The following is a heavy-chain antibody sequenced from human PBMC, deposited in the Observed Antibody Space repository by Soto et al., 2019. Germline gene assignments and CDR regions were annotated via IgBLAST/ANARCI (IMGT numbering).Heavy chain of an antibody. CDR3: ATYAGGRMGYFDY. CDR2: IYHSGST. CDR1: SGSISSDNW. D-gene: IGHD2-2*01. Sequence: QVQLQESGPGLVKPSGTLSLTCAVSSGSISSDNWWSWVRQPPGKGLEWIGEIYHSGSTNYNPALKSRLTISVDKSKKQFSLKLSSVTAADTAVYYCATYAGGRMGYFDYWGQGSLVTVSS. J-gene: IGHJ4*02. V-gene: IGHV4-4*02.